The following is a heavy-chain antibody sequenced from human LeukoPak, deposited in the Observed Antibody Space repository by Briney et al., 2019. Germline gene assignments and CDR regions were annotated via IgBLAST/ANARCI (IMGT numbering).Heavy chain of an antibody. CDR1: GYTFTGYY. CDR3: ARGGHYYGSGSYYYYYYMDV. D-gene: IGHD3-10*01. Sequence: VKVSCKASGYTFTGYYMHWVRQAPGQGLEWMGWINPNSGGTNYAQKFQGRVTMTRDTSISTAYMELSRLRSDDTAVYYCARGGHYYGSGSYYYYYYMDVWGKGTTVTVSS. V-gene: IGHV1-2*02. CDR2: INPNSGGT. J-gene: IGHJ6*03.